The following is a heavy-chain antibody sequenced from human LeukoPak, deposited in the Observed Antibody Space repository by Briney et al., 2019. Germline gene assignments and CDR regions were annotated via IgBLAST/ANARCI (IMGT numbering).Heavy chain of an antibody. CDR2: IYSGGST. Sequence: GGSLRLSCAASGFTVSRSYMSWVRQAPGKGLEWVSVIYSGGSTYYADSVKGRFTISRDNSKNTLYLQMNSLRAEDTAVYYCAREISRTGAFDIWGQGTMVTVSS. J-gene: IGHJ3*02. CDR3: AREISRTGAFDI. V-gene: IGHV3-53*05. D-gene: IGHD3-3*02. CDR1: GFTVSRSY.